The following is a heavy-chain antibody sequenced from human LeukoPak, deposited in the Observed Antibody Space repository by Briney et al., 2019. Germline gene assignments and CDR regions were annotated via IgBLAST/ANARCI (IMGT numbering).Heavy chain of an antibody. CDR1: GGSIGNSNW. Sequence: SETLSLTCAVPGGSIGNSNWWSWVRQTPGKGLEWIGEIYHSGSTNYNPSLKSRVTISVDKSKNQFSLKLSSVTAADTAVYHCARDRRWMVRDHGAFDIWGQGTMVTVSS. CDR2: IYHSGST. J-gene: IGHJ3*02. CDR3: ARDRRWMVRDHGAFDI. V-gene: IGHV4-4*02. D-gene: IGHD3-10*01.